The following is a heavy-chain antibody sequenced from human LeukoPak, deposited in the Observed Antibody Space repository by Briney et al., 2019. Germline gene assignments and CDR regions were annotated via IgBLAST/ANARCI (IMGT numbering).Heavy chain of an antibody. CDR1: GDSVSSNSAA. Sequence: SQTLSLTCAISGDSVSSNSAAWNWIRQSPSRGLEWLGRTYYRYKWYNDYAVSVKSRITINPDTSKNQFSLQLNSVTPEDTAVYYCARDWKGGYNYGHPTLTSDYWGQGTLVTVSS. V-gene: IGHV6-1*01. CDR3: ARDWKGGYNYGHPTLTSDY. D-gene: IGHD5-18*01. J-gene: IGHJ4*02. CDR2: TYYRYKWYN.